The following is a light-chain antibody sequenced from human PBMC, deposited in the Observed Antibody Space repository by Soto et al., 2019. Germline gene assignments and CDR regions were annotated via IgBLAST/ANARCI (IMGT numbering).Light chain of an antibody. J-gene: IGKJ1*01. Sequence: DIQMTQSPSSLSASVGDRVTITCRASQGISNYLVWYQQKQGKFPKLLIYAASTLQSGVPSRFSGSGSGTDFTLTISSLQPEDVATFYCQNYNGAPWTFGQGTKVEIK. V-gene: IGKV1-27*01. CDR3: QNYNGAPWT. CDR2: AAS. CDR1: QGISNY.